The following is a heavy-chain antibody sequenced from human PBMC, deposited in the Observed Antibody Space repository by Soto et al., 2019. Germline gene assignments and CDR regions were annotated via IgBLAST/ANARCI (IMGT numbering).Heavy chain of an antibody. J-gene: IGHJ6*02. CDR1: GYSFTSYG. Sequence: QVQLVQSGAEVKKPGASVKVSCKVSGYSFTSYGISWVRQAPGQGLEWMGWISAYNGNTNYAQKLQGRVTITTDTSTSTVYMELRSLRSDDTAVYYCARDNGFGESDVWGQGTTVTVSS. V-gene: IGHV1-18*01. CDR2: ISAYNGNT. D-gene: IGHD3-10*01. CDR3: ARDNGFGESDV.